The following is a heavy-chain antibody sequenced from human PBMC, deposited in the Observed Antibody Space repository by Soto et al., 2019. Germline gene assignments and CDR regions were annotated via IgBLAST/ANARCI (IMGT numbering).Heavy chain of an antibody. Sequence: SETLSLTCTVSGGSISSGGYYWSWIRQHPGKGLEWIGYIYYSGSTYYNPSLKSRVTISVDTSKNQFSLKLSSVTAADTAVYYCAREVYSGYVSRGYYGMDVWGQGTTVTVSS. CDR3: AREVYSGYVSRGYYGMDV. CDR1: GGSISSGGYY. D-gene: IGHD5-12*01. CDR2: IYYSGST. V-gene: IGHV4-31*03. J-gene: IGHJ6*02.